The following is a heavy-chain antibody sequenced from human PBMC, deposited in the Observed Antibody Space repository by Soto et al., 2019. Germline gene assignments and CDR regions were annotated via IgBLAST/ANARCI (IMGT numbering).Heavy chain of an antibody. CDR2: ISSSSTYR. CDR1: GFTFSDYY. Sequence: PGGSLRLSCAASGFTFSDYYISWIRQAPGKGPEWVSYISSSSTYRSYADSVKGRFTISGDNAENSVYLQMNSLRAEDTAMYYCARGQGQSGSYRGFDSWGQGTLVTVSS. D-gene: IGHD1-26*01. J-gene: IGHJ4*02. V-gene: IGHV3-11*06. CDR3: ARGQGQSGSYRGFDS.